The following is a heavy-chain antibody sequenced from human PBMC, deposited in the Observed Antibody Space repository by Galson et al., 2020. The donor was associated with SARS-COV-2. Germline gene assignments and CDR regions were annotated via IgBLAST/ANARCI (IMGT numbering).Heavy chain of an antibody. Sequence: GGSLRLSCAASGFTFSPYAMTWVRQAPGRGLEWVSSESGTGCGTFYADYVKGRFTISRDNSKNTLHLQMNSLRADDTAIYYCAKDYYNFWRGTYYGTEYFQEWGQGTLVTVSS. CDR1: GFTFSPYA. CDR2: ESGTGCGT. D-gene: IGHD3-3*01. V-gene: IGHV3-23*01. J-gene: IGHJ1*01. CDR3: AKDYYNFWRGTYYGTEYFQE.